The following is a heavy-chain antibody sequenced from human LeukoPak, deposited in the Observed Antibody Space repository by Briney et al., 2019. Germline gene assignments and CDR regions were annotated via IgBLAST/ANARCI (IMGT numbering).Heavy chain of an antibody. V-gene: IGHV3-74*03. J-gene: IGHJ4*02. CDR3: ARDQSQAGPTTVDY. Sequence: GGSLRLSCVASGFTFSNSWMHWVRHDPGKGLLWVSRINIDGTNTKYADSVKGRFTISRDNAKNTLYLQMNTLRAEDTAVYYCARDQSQAGPTTVDYWGQGTLVTISS. D-gene: IGHD1-14*01. CDR1: GFTFSNSW. CDR2: INIDGTNT.